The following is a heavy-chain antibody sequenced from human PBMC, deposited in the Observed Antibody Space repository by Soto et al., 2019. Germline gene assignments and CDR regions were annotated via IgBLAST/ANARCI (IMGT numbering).Heavy chain of an antibody. D-gene: IGHD2-21*02. CDR2: ISYDGSNK. CDR3: AKGSRRIVVVTAIHFGMDV. V-gene: IGHV3-30*18. Sequence: QVQLVESGGGVVQPGRSLRLSCEASGFTFSSHGMHWVRQAPGKGLEWVAAISYDGSNKYYADSVKGRFTISRDNSKNTLDLQMNSLRGEDTAVYYCAKGSRRIVVVTAIHFGMDVWGQGTTVTVSS. J-gene: IGHJ6*02. CDR1: GFTFSSHG.